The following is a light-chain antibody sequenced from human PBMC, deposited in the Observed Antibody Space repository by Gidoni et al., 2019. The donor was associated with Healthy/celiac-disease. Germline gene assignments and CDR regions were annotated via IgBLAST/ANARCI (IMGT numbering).Light chain of an antibody. CDR3: QQRSNWPSWT. CDR2: DAS. CDR1: QSFSSY. V-gene: IGKV3-11*01. Sequence: EIVLTQSPATLSLSPGERATLSCRASQSFSSYLAWYQHKPGQAPRLLIYDASNRATGIPARFSGSGSGTDFTLTISSLEPEDFAFYYCQQRSNWPSWTFGQGTKVEIK. J-gene: IGKJ1*01.